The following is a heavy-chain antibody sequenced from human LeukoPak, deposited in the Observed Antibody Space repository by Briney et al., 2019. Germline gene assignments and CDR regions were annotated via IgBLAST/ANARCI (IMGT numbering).Heavy chain of an antibody. V-gene: IGHV3-21*01. CDR1: GFTFSTYS. D-gene: IGHD3-16*02. J-gene: IGHJ3*02. CDR2: ISSRSSHI. Sequence: GGSLRLSCAASGFTFSTYSMNWVRQAPGKGLEWVSSISSRSSHIYYADSVKGRFTISRDNAKNSLFLQMSSLRGEDTAVYYCARDGGDYNYIWGSYQDIWGQGTRVTVSS. CDR3: ARDGGDYNYIWGSYQDI.